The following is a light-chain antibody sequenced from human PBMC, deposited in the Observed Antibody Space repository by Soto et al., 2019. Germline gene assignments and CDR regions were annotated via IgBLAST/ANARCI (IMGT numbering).Light chain of an antibody. Sequence: EIVLTQSPGTLSLSPGERATLFCRASQSIATSQLAWYQQKPGQAPRLLIGASTRATGIPDRFSDSGSGTDFTLTISRLEPEDFAVYSCQQFAASPRTFGQGTTVEIK. CDR1: QSIATSQ. CDR2: GAS. V-gene: IGKV3-20*01. J-gene: IGKJ1*01. CDR3: QQFAASPRT.